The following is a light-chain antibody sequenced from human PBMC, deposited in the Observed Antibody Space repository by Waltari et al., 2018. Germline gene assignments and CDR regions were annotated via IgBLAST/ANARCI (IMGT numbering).Light chain of an antibody. J-gene: IGKJ2*01. Sequence: DIQMTQSSSTLSASVGDRVTITCRASQSISWWLAWYQQKPGKAPKLLIYKISNRESGVPSRFSGSGSGTEFTLTISSLQPDDSATYYCQEYDTYTFGQGTKVEI. CDR3: QEYDTYT. CDR2: KIS. CDR1: QSISWW. V-gene: IGKV1-5*03.